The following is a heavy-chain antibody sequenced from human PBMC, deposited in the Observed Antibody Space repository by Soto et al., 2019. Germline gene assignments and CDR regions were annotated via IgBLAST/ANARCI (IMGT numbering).Heavy chain of an antibody. CDR2: IYPSDSET. CDR1: GYSFSSYW. CDR3: ARSGYYCSGGSCYSPYYYYGLDV. Sequence: PGESLKISCKASGYSFSSYWIGWVRQMPGKGLEWMGIIYPSDSETIYSPSFQGQVTISADKSIRTAYRQWSSLQASDTAMYFCARSGYYCSGGSCYSPYYYYGLDVWGQGTTVTVSS. J-gene: IGHJ6*02. V-gene: IGHV5-51*01. D-gene: IGHD2-15*01.